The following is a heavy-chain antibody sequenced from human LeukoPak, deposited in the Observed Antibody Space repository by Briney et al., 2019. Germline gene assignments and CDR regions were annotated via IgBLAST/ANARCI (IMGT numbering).Heavy chain of an antibody. Sequence: SETLSLTCTVSGGSISSYYWSWIRQPPGKGLEWIGYIYYSGSTNYNPSLKSRVTISVDTSKNQFSLKLSSVTAADTAVYYCARDAVVFYYHDSGYIGSDYWGQGTLVTVSS. D-gene: IGHD3-22*01. CDR1: GGSISSYY. J-gene: IGHJ4*02. CDR3: ARDAVVFYYHDSGYIGSDY. CDR2: IYYSGST. V-gene: IGHV4-59*01.